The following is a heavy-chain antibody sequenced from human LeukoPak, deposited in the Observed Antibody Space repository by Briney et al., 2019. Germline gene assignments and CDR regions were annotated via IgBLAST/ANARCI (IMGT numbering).Heavy chain of an antibody. CDR2: FGPEDGET. V-gene: IGHV1-24*01. D-gene: IGHD3-10*01. J-gene: IGHJ4*02. Sequence: ASVKVSCKVSGYTLTELSMHWVRQAPGKGLEWMGGFGPEDGETIYAQKFQGRVTMTEDTSTDTAYMELSSLRSEDTAVYYCATERYYYGSGSYYYFDYWGQGTLVTVSS. CDR1: GYTLTELS. CDR3: ATERYYYGSGSYYYFDY.